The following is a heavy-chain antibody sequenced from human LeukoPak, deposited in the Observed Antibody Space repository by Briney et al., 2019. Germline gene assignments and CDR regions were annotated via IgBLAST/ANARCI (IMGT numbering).Heavy chain of an antibody. CDR1: GGTFSSYA. V-gene: IGHV1-69*13. CDR3: ARDLRWDAGSYYHYFDY. J-gene: IGHJ4*02. CDR2: IIPIFGTA. Sequence: ASVKVSCKASGGTFSSYAISWVRQAPGQGLEWMGGIIPIFGTANYAQKFQGRVTITADESTSTAYMELSSLRSEDTAVYYCARDLRWDAGSYYHYFDYWGQGTLVTVSS. D-gene: IGHD1-26*01.